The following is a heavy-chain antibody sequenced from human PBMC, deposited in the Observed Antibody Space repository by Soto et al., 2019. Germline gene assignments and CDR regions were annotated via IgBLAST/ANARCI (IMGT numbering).Heavy chain of an antibody. V-gene: IGHV4-34*01. J-gene: IGHJ6*02. CDR2: INHSGST. Sequence: ASETLSLTCAVYGGSFSGYYWSWIRQPPGKGLEWIGEINHSGSTNYNPSLKSRVTISVDTSKNQFSLKLSSVTAADTAVYYCARGAYYGSGRGYYYYYGMDVWGQGTTVTVSS. CDR1: GGSFSGYY. D-gene: IGHD3-10*01. CDR3: ARGAYYGSGRGYYYYYGMDV.